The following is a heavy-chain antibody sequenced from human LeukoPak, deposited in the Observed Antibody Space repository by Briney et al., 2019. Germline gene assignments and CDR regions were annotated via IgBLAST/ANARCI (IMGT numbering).Heavy chain of an antibody. CDR2: ISSSGSTI. V-gene: IGHV3-48*03. D-gene: IGHD1-14*01. CDR1: GFTFSSYE. J-gene: IGHJ5*02. Sequence: GGSLRLSCAASGFTFSSYEMNWVRQAPGKGLEWVSYISSSGSTIYYADSVKGRFTISRDNAKNSLYLQMNSLRAEDTAVYYCARATGLSKPRGRWFDPWGQGTLVTVSS. CDR3: ARATGLSKPRGRWFDP.